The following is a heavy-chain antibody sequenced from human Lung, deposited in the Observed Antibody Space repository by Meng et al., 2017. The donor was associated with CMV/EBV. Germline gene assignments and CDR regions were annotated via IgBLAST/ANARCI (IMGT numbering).Heavy chain of an antibody. V-gene: IGHV3-30*04. CDR3: ARAPDYIAAPDFDL. J-gene: IGHJ4*02. Sequence: GGSXRLXCAASVFAFSAHAFHWVRQAPGKGLEWVAVISYDGNKIHYADSVKGRFTFSRDSSENTLYLQMNSLRVEDTAVYYCARAPDYIAAPDFDLWGQGPLVTVSS. CDR1: VFAFSAHA. CDR2: ISYDGNKI. D-gene: IGHD6-13*01.